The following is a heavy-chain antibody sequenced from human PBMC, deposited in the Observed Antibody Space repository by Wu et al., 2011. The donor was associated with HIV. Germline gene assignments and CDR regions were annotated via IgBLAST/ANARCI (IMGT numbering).Heavy chain of an antibody. CDR1: GYTFKSYE. V-gene: IGHV1-2*02. CDR2: INPNSGGT. CDR3: ARDRARSSGWYYFDY. D-gene: IGHD6-19*01. J-gene: IGHJ4*02. Sequence: QVQLVQSGTEVKKPGASVRVSCKASGYTFKSYEINWVRQAPGQGLEWMGWINPNSGGTNYAQKFQGRVTMTRDTSISTAYMELSRLRSDDTAVYYCARDRARSSGWYYFDYWGQGTLVTVSS.